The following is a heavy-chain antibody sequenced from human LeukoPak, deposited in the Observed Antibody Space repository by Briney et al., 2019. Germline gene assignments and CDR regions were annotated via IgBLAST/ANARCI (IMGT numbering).Heavy chain of an antibody. CDR1: GYTFTGYY. CDR2: INPNSGGT. Sequence: ASVKVPCKASGYTFTGYYIHWVRQAPGQGLEWMGWINPNSGGTNYAQKFQGRVTMTRDTSISTAYMELSRLRSDDTAVYYCASPLSYYDSSGYDYWGQGTLVTVSS. CDR3: ASPLSYYDSSGYDY. D-gene: IGHD3-22*01. J-gene: IGHJ4*02. V-gene: IGHV1-2*02.